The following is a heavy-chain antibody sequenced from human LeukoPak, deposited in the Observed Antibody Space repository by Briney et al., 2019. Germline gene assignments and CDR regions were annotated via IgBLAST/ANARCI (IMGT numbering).Heavy chain of an antibody. J-gene: IGHJ4*02. CDR2: FDPEDGET. V-gene: IGHV1-24*01. CDR1: GYTLTELS. Sequence: ASVKVSCKCSGYTLTELSIHWVRQAPGKGREWVGGFDPEDGETIFVHKFQGRVTMTQDTHTEAASMSLSGQRDEHTHVYYCVKGVLELQRLPCNDYWGQGTLVTVSS. CDR3: VKGVLELQRLPCNDY. D-gene: IGHD1-7*01.